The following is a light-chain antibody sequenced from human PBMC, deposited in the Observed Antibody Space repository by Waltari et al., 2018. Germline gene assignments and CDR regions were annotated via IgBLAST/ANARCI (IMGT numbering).Light chain of an antibody. V-gene: IGLV8-61*01. CDR3: LVYMGSGIWV. Sequence: QTVVTQEPSLSVSPGGTVTLTCALSSGSFSTTSYASWYQQTPGQAPRTLVYKTNTRSSGVPDRFSGSILGNKVALTITGAQAEDESDYYCLVYMGSGIWVFGGGTKLTVI. CDR2: KTN. J-gene: IGLJ3*02. CDR1: SGSFSTTSY.